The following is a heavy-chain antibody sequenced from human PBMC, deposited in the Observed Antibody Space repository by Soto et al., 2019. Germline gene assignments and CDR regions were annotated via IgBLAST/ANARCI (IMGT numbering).Heavy chain of an antibody. J-gene: IGHJ4*02. Sequence: ASETLSLTCAVSGGSIRSSNWWSWVRQPPGKGLEWIGEIYHSGSTNYNPSLESRVTISVDKSKNQFSLKLSSMTAADTAVYYCAKDIYYFDYWGQGTLVTVS. CDR2: IYHSGST. CDR3: AKDIYYFDY. CDR1: GGSIRSSNW. D-gene: IGHD2-21*01. V-gene: IGHV4-4*02.